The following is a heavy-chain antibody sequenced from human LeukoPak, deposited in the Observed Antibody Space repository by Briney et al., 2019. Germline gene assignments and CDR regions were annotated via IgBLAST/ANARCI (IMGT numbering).Heavy chain of an antibody. CDR3: ARDPRWLTPDCTSTSCYENYFDP. D-gene: IGHD2-2*01. Sequence: ASETLSLTCGVSGYSISSGYQWAWIRRSPGKGREGIGIIDHSGSAHYNPSLKSRVTISVETSKNQFSLNMYSVTAADTAVYYCARDPRWLTPDCTSTSCYENYFDPWGQGTLVTVSS. J-gene: IGHJ5*02. V-gene: IGHV4-38-2*02. CDR1: GYSISSGYQ. CDR2: IDHSGSA.